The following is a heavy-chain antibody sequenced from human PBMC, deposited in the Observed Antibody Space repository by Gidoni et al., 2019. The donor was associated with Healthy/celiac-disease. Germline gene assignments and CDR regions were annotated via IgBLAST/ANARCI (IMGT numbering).Heavy chain of an antibody. CDR1: GSTFSSYS. J-gene: IGHJ6*02. Sequence: EVQLVESGGGLVKPGGSLRLSCAASGSTFSSYSMNWVRQAPGKGLEWVSSISSSSSYIYYADSVKGRFTISRDNAKNSLYLQMNSLRAEDTAVYYCARDLNLVSYYGMDVWGQGTTVTVSS. CDR2: ISSSSSYI. CDR3: ARDLNLVSYYGMDV. V-gene: IGHV3-21*01.